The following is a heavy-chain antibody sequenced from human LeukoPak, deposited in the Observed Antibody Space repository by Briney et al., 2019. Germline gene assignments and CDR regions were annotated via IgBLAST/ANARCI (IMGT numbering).Heavy chain of an antibody. CDR2: ISNTAGFT. J-gene: IGHJ4*02. V-gene: IGHV3-23*01. Sequence: GGSLRLSCAASGFTFSTYAMNWVRQVPGKGLEWVSGISNTAGFTYYADSVKGRFTISRDNAKNTLYLQMNSLRAEDTAVYYCARGSGLDYWGQGTLVTVSS. CDR1: GFTFSTYA. CDR3: ARGSGLDY.